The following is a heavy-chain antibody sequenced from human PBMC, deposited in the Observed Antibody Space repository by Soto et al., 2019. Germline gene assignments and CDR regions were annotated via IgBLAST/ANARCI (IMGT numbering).Heavy chain of an antibody. J-gene: IGHJ4*02. CDR3: ARSIVGDSYDSDGLDN. V-gene: IGHV1-69*02. Sequence: QVQLVQSGTEVKKPGSSVTVSCKASGGPYSKYSISWVRQAPGQGLEWMGRIIPIFDITNYAQKFRGRVTITADKSTSTVYMDLSRLRSEDTAVYYCARSIVGDSYDSDGLDNLGQGTLDTGSA. CDR1: GGPYSKYS. CDR2: IIPIFDIT. D-gene: IGHD3-22*01.